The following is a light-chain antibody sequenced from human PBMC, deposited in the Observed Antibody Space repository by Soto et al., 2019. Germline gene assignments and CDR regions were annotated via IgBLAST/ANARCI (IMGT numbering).Light chain of an antibody. CDR1: SSDVGGYNY. Sequence: QSALTQPASVSGAPGQSITISCTGTSSDVGGYNYVSWYQQHPGKAPELMIYDVSNRPSGVSNRFSGSKSGNTASLTISGLQAEDEADYYCNSYTSSRTGVFGGGTKLTVL. CDR3: NSYTSSRTGV. CDR2: DVS. V-gene: IGLV2-14*01. J-gene: IGLJ3*02.